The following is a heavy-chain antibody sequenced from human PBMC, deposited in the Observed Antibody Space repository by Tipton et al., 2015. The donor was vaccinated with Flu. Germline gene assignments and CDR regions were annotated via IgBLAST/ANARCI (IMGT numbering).Heavy chain of an antibody. CDR3: ALGVWFDP. Sequence: TLSLTCAVYGGSFSGYYWSWIRQPPGKGLEWSGEINHSGSTNYNPALKSRVTISVDTSKNQFSLKLSSVTAADTAVYYCALGVWFDPWGQGTLVTVSS. CDR2: INHSGST. V-gene: IGHV4-34*01. CDR1: GGSFSGYY. J-gene: IGHJ5*02.